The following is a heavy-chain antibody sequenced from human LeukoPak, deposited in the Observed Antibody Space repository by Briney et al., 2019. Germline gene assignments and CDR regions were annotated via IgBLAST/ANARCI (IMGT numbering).Heavy chain of an antibody. CDR3: AREGGNWGEGYFDY. V-gene: IGHV3-33*01. J-gene: IGHJ4*02. CDR2: IWYDGSNK. CDR1: GFTFSSYG. Sequence: GGSLRLSCAASGFTFSSYGMHWVRQAPGKGLEWVAVIWYDGSNKYYADSVKGRFTISRDNSKNTLYLQMNSLRAEDTAVYCCAREGGNWGEGYFDYWGQGTLVTVSS. D-gene: IGHD7-27*01.